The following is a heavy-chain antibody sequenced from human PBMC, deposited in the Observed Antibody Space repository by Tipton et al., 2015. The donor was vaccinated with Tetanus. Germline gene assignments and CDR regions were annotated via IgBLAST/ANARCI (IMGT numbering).Heavy chain of an antibody. D-gene: IGHD6-19*01. CDR3: ARESGGWHYDYYYGMDV. CDR2: ISYDGSNK. CDR1: GFTFSSYA. J-gene: IGHJ6*02. V-gene: IGHV3-30*04. Sequence: SRRLSCAASGFTFSSYAMHWVRQAPGKGLEWVAVISYDGSNKYYADSVKGRFTISRDNSKNTLYLQMNSLRAEDTAVYYCARESGGWHYDYYYGMDVWGQGTTVTVSS.